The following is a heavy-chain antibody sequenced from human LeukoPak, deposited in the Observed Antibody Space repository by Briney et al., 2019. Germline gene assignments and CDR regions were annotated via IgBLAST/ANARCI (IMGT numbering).Heavy chain of an antibody. CDR1: GGTFSSYA. V-gene: IGHV1-69*04. J-gene: IGHJ4*02. CDR3: ARGVREYSGYDLGYFDY. Sequence: SVKVSCKASGGTFSSYAISWVRQAPGQGLEWMGRIIPILGIANYAQKFQGRVTITADKSTSTAYMELSSLISEDTAVYYCARGVREYSGYDLGYFDYWGQGTLVTVSS. D-gene: IGHD5-12*01. CDR2: IIPILGIA.